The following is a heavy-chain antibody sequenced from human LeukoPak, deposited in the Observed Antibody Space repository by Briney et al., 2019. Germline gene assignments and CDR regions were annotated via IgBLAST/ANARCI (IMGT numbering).Heavy chain of an antibody. CDR3: ANGIAVAGTEYYFDY. D-gene: IGHD6-19*01. Sequence: SPSETLSLTCTVSGYSISSGYYWGWIRQPPGKGLEWIGSIYHSGTTYYNPSLKSRVTISVDTSKNQFSLKLSSVTAADTAVYYCANGIAVAGTEYYFDYWGQGTLVTVSS. CDR2: IYHSGTT. J-gene: IGHJ4*02. CDR1: GYSISSGYY. V-gene: IGHV4-38-2*02.